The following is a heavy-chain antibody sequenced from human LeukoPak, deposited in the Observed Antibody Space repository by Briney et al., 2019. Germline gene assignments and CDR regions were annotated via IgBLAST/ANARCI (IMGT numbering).Heavy chain of an antibody. V-gene: IGHV3-7*01. J-gene: IGHJ4*02. CDR1: GFTFSSYW. D-gene: IGHD2-15*01. CDR3: GSERRRDYSGSY. CDR2: IKQDGSEK. Sequence: GGSLRLSCAASGFTFSSYWMSWVRQAPGKGLQWVANIKQDGSEKYFLDSVKGRFTISRDNAKNSLFLQMNSLRAEDTAVYYCGSERRRDYSGSYWGQGTLVTVSS.